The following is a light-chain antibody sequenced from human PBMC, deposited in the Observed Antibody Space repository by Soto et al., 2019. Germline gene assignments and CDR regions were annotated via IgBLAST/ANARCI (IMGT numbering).Light chain of an antibody. Sequence: QSALTQPPSVSGSPGQSITISCTGTSSDVGGYNYVSWYQQHPGKAPKLMIYDVSNRPSGVSNRFSGSKSGNTASLTISGLQAEDEADYYCSSYTSSSTPEVFGTGTKLTVL. CDR2: DVS. J-gene: IGLJ1*01. CDR1: SSDVGGYNY. V-gene: IGLV2-14*01. CDR3: SSYTSSSTPEV.